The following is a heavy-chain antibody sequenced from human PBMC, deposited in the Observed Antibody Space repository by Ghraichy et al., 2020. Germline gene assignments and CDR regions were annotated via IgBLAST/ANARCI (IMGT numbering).Heavy chain of an antibody. CDR3: ARDSDVVGQVYGMDV. Sequence: GGSLRLSCAASGFTFSSYSMNWVRQAPGKGLEWVSSISSSSSYIYYADSVKGRFTISRDNAKNSLYLQMNSLRAEDTAVYYCARDSDVVGQVYGMDVWGQGTTVTVSS. D-gene: IGHD2-21*01. J-gene: IGHJ6*02. CDR1: GFTFSSYS. V-gene: IGHV3-21*01. CDR2: ISSSSSYI.